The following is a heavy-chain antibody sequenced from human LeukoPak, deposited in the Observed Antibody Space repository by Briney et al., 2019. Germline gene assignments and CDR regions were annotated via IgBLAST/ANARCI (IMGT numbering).Heavy chain of an antibody. CDR1: NASISSSSYY. Sequence: SETLSLTCIVSNASISSSSYYWGWIRQPPGKGLEWIGGLYYSGSTYYNPSLKTRVTISVDTSKSQFSLKLDSVTAADTAVYYCVRLPDYYYYYMDVWGRGTSVTVSS. CDR3: VRLPDYYYYYMDV. V-gene: IGHV4-39*01. J-gene: IGHJ6*03. CDR2: LYYSGST. D-gene: IGHD1-14*01.